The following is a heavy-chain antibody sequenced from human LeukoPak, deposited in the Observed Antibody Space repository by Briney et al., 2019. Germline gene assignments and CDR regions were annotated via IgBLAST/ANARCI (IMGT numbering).Heavy chain of an antibody. CDR2: INSDGSST. V-gene: IGHV3-74*01. CDR1: GFTFSSYW. CDR3: SSEGVGATPFDY. Sequence: PGGSLRLSCAASGFTFSSYWMHWVRQAPGKGLVWVSRINSDGSSTSYAGSVKGRFTISRDNAKNTLYLQMNSLRAEDTAVYYCSSEGVGATPFDYWGQGTLVTVSS. D-gene: IGHD1-26*01. J-gene: IGHJ4*02.